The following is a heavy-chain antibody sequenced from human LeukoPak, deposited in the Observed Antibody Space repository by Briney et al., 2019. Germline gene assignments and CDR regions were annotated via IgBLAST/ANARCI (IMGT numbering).Heavy chain of an antibody. J-gene: IGHJ4*02. Sequence: ASVKVSCKASGYTFTSYAMHWVRQAPGQGLAGMGWINAGNGNTKYSQKFQGRVTITRDTSASTAYMELSSLRSEDAAVYYCARDPGMVRGVTTVFDYRGQGTLVTVSS. D-gene: IGHD3-10*01. V-gene: IGHV1-3*01. CDR1: GYTFTSYA. CDR3: ARDPGMVRGVTTVFDY. CDR2: INAGNGNT.